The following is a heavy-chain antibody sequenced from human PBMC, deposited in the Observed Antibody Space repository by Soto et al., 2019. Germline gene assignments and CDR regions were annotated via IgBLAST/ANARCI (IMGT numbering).Heavy chain of an antibody. CDR2: TYYRSKWFH. Sequence: QGQLQQSGPGLVKPSQTLSLTCAISGDSVSSDITSWNWIRQSPSRGLEWLGRTYYRSKWFHDYAASVKSRITINPDTSKNQFSRELNSMTPEDTAVYYCARGKALDVWGQGTVVTVSS. CDR1: GDSVSSDITS. J-gene: IGHJ3*01. D-gene: IGHD3-10*01. V-gene: IGHV6-1*01. CDR3: ARGKALDV.